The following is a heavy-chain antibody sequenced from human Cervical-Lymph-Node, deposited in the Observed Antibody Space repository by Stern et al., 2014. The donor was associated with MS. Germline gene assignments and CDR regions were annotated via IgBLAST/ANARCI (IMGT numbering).Heavy chain of an antibody. D-gene: IGHD2-21*02. CDR1: GISFSDAW. CDR2: VKSRTDGGTT. CDR3: NAWAFCGGDCPRFDF. V-gene: IGHV3-15*01. J-gene: IGHJ4*02. Sequence: VQLVQSGGDLVTPGGSLRLSCTVSGISFSDAWMTWVRQVPGKGLEWVGRVKSRTDGGTTDYAAPVKGRFNISRDYSENMVYLHMNSLKTEDTGIYYCNAWAFCGGDCPRFDFWGQGSLVTVSS.